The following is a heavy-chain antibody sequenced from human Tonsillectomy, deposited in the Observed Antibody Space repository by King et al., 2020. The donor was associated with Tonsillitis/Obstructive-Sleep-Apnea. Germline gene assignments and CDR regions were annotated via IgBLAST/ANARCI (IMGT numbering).Heavy chain of an antibody. V-gene: IGHV3-30*18. CDR2: ISHDGSNK. J-gene: IGHJ6*03. CDR1: GFTFSSYG. Sequence: VQLVESGGGVVQPGRSLRLSCAASGFTFSSYGMHWVRQAPGKGLEWVAVISHDGSNKYYADSVKGRFTITRDNSKNPLYLQMNSLRAEDTAVYYCAKDAAGRDSSCYSCYYYSYMDVWGKGTTVTVPS. CDR3: AKDAAGRDSSCYSCYYYSYMDV. D-gene: IGHD2-15*01.